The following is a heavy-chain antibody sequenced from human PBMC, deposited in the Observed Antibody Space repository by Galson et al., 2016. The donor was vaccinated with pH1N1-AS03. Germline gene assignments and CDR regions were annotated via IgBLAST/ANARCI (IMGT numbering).Heavy chain of an antibody. Sequence: QSGAEVKKPGQSLRTSCKASGYIFTGFYVHWVRQAPGQGLEWMGWINTDSGVTNYAQKFEAWVTMTRDTSVSTAYMELYGLKTDDPAVYYCARDPRGPCTSATCPTTYYFGMDVWGQGTTVIVSS. CDR3: ARDPRGPCTSATCPTTYYFGMDV. V-gene: IGHV1-2*04. D-gene: IGHD2-2*01. CDR2: INTDSGVT. J-gene: IGHJ6*02. CDR1: GYIFTGFY.